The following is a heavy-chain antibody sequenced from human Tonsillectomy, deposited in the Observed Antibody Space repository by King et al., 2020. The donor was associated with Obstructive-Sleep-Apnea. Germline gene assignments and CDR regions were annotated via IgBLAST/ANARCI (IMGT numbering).Heavy chain of an antibody. CDR1: GESFSGCY. V-gene: IGHV4-34*01. Sequence: VQLQQWGPGLLKPLETLSLTCAVYGESFSGCYWTWIRQPPGKGLEWIGEINHSGSTIYSPSLKSRVTISVDTSKNQFSLNLSSVTAADTAVYYCARLRAGQGSNAFDYWGQGTLVTVSS. D-gene: IGHD1-26*01. CDR3: ARLRAGQGSNAFDY. J-gene: IGHJ4*02. CDR2: INHSGST.